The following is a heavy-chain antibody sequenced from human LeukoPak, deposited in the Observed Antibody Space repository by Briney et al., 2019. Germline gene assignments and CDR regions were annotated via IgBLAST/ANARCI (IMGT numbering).Heavy chain of an antibody. CDR1: GYTFTGYY. CDR2: INPNTGDT. D-gene: IGHD3-10*01. V-gene: IGHV1-2*02. Sequence: ASVKVSCKASGYTFTGYYMHWVRQAPGQGLEWMGWINPNTGDTNYAQKFQGRVTMTRDTSSSTAYMELSRLRSEDTAVYYCASPMGVRGTKGGPYFDYWGQGTLVTVSS. J-gene: IGHJ4*02. CDR3: ASPMGVRGTKGGPYFDY.